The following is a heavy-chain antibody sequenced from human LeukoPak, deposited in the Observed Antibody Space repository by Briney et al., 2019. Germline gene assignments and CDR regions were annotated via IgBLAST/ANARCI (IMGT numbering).Heavy chain of an antibody. D-gene: IGHD2-21*01. CDR3: AKGRTIWWWFDASAI. CDR2: ISHDGGRP. J-gene: IGHJ3*02. Sequence: GGSLRLSCAASGFTFSSYGMHWVRQAPGKGLEWVAVISHDGGRPSYADSVKGRFTISRDNSKNTLYLQMSSLGPEDTAVYYCAKGRTIWWWFDASAIWGQGTMVTVSS. V-gene: IGHV3-30*18. CDR1: GFTFSSYG.